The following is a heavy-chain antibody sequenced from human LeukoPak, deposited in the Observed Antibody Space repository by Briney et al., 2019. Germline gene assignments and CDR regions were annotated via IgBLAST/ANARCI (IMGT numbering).Heavy chain of an antibody. V-gene: IGHV1-46*01. Sequence: ASVKVSCKASGYTFTSYYMHWARQAPGQGLEWMGIINPSGGSTSYAQKFQGRVTMTRDTSTSTVYMELSSLRSEDTAVYYCARDRDYYGSGSYYNQIFDYWGQGTLVTVSS. D-gene: IGHD3-10*01. J-gene: IGHJ4*02. CDR2: INPSGGST. CDR3: ARDRDYYGSGSYYNQIFDY. CDR1: GYTFTSYY.